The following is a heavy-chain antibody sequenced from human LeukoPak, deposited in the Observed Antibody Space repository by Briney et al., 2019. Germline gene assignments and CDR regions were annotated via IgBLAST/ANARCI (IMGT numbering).Heavy chain of an antibody. J-gene: IGHJ4*02. D-gene: IGHD6-6*01. CDR2: IYYSGST. CDR1: GGSISSYD. CDR3: ARARELEQLARFDY. V-gene: IGHV4-59*01. Sequence: PSETLSLTCTVSGGSISSYDWSWLRQPPGKGLEWVGYIYYSGSTNYNPSRKNRVNISVDPSKNQLSLKLSSVTAADTAVYYCARARELEQLARFDYWGQGTLVTVSS.